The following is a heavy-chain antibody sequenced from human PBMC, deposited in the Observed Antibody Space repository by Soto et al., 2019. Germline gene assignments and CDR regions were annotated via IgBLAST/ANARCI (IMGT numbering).Heavy chain of an antibody. V-gene: IGHV4-31*03. D-gene: IGHD3-10*01. CDR3: ARVAPSGGSVPRFDP. J-gene: IGHJ5*02. Sequence: SETLSLTCTVSGGSISSGGYYWSWIRQHPGKGLEWIGYIYYSGSTYYNPSLKSRVTISVDTSKNQFSLKLSSVTAADTAIYYCARVAPSGGSVPRFDPWGQGTLVPVSS. CDR1: GGSISSGGYY. CDR2: IYYSGST.